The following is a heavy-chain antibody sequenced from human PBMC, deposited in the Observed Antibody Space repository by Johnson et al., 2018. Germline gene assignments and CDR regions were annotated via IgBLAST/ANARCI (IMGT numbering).Heavy chain of an antibody. Sequence: VQLVESGGGLVQPGRSLRLSCAASGFTFDDYAMHWVRQAPGKGLEWVSGISWNSGSIYYADSVKGRFTISRDNSKNTLYLQMNSLRAEDTAVYYCAGGVTGDSRAFDIWGQGTMVTVSS. CDR3: AGGVTGDSRAFDI. CDR1: GFTFDDYA. V-gene: IGHV3-9*01. CDR2: ISWNSGSI. J-gene: IGHJ3*02. D-gene: IGHD7-27*01.